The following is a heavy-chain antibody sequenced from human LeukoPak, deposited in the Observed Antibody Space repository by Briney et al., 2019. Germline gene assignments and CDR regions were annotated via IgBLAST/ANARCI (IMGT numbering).Heavy chain of an antibody. V-gene: IGHV1-8*01. CDR2: TNPNSGNT. J-gene: IGHJ4*02. Sequence: ASVKVSCKASGYSFISSGISWVRQATGQGLEWMGWTNPNSGNTGYAQKFQGRVTMTRNTSISTAYMELSSLRSEDTAVYYCTRSKTVRGVGKRPSYYFDYWGQGTLVTVSS. CDR1: GYSFISSG. CDR3: TRSKTVRGVGKRPSYYFDY. D-gene: IGHD3-10*01.